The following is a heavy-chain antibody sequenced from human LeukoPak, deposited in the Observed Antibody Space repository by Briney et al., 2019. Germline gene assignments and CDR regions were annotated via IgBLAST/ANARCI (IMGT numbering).Heavy chain of an antibody. J-gene: IGHJ4*02. CDR1: GFVFSSYW. D-gene: IGHD3-16*01. Sequence: GGSLRLSCAASGFVFSSYWMHCVRPAPRKGLVCVSRIPTDGSYTNYAHSVKGRFTISRDTSKNSLYLQMNSLRAEDTAVFYCARIRGGRIDYWGQGTLVTVSS. V-gene: IGHV3-74*01. CDR3: ARIRGGRIDY. CDR2: IPTDGSYT.